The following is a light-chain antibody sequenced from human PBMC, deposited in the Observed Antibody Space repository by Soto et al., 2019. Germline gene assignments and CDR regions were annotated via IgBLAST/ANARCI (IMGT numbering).Light chain of an antibody. J-gene: IGLJ1*01. V-gene: IGLV2-11*01. CDR1: SSDVGGYSY. CDR3: CSFAGSYTLYV. CDR2: DVS. Sequence: QSALTQPRSVAGSPGQSVTISCTGTSSDVGGYSYVSWFQQHPGKAPKLMIYDVSKRPSGVPVRFSGSKSGNTASLTISGLQAEDEADYYCCSFAGSYTLYVFGTGTKVTVL.